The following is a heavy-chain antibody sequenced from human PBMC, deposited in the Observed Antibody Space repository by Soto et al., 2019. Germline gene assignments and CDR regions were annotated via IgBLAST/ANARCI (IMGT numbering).Heavy chain of an antibody. CDR2: IYPGDSDT. V-gene: IGHV5-51*01. CDR3: ARSIFGVDKKGYYYYYGMDV. J-gene: IGHJ6*02. Sequence: PGESLKISCKGSGYSFTSYWIGWVRQMPGKGLEWMGIIYPGDSDTRYSPSFQGQVTISADKSISTAYLQWSSLKASDTAMYYCARSIFGVDKKGYYYYYGMDVWGQGTTVTVSS. CDR1: GYSFTSYW. D-gene: IGHD3-3*01.